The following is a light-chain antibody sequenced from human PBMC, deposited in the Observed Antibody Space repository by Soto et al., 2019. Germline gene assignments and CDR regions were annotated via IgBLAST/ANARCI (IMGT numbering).Light chain of an antibody. Sequence: QSALTQPASVSGSPGQSITISCTGTSSDVGGYNYVSWYQQHPGKAPKVMIYDVSNRPSGVSNRFSGSKSGNTASLTISGLQAEDEADYYCSPYTSSSTLGVFGTGTKVTVL. J-gene: IGLJ1*01. CDR2: DVS. CDR3: SPYTSSSTLGV. V-gene: IGLV2-14*01. CDR1: SSDVGGYNY.